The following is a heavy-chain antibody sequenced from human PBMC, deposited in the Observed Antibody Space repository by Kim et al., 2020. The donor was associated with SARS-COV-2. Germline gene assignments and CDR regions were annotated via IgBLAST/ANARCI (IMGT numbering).Heavy chain of an antibody. D-gene: IGHD3-16*01. CDR2: IYYSGST. V-gene: IGHV4-59*13. CDR3: ARVLFPLGNWFDP. Sequence: SETLSLTCTVSGGSISSYYWSWIRQPPGKGLEWIGYIYYSGSTNYNPSLKSRVTISVDTSKNQFSLKLSSVTAADTAVYYCARVLFPLGNWFDPWGQGTLVTVSS. J-gene: IGHJ5*02. CDR1: GGSISSYY.